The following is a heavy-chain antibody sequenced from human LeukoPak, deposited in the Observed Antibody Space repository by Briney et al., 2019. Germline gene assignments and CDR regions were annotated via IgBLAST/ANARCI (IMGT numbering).Heavy chain of an antibody. CDR3: ARDKAGSQLRILDY. CDR2: ISAYNGNT. CDR1: GYTFISYG. V-gene: IGHV1-18*01. J-gene: IGHJ4*02. Sequence: ASVKVSCKASGYTFISYGISWVRQAPGQGLEWMGWISAYNGNTNYAQKIQDRVTMTTDTPTGTAYMELRSLRSDDTAVYYCARDKAGSQLRILDYWGQGTLVTVSS. D-gene: IGHD3-10*01.